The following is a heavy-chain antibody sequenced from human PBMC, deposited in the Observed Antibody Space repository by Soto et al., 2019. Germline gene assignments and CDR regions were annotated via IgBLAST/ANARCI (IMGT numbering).Heavy chain of an antibody. V-gene: IGHV3-23*01. D-gene: IGHD1-1*01. CDR1: GFTFTSYA. CDR3: ANSLRTGNLV. Sequence: EVQLLESGGGLVQPGGSLRLSCAVSGFTFTSYAMSWVRQAPGKGLEWVSVISISGADTYYADSVKGRFTISRDNSKSTLYLQMNSLRAEDTAVYYCANSLRTGNLVWGQGTLVTVSS. CDR2: ISISGADT. J-gene: IGHJ4*02.